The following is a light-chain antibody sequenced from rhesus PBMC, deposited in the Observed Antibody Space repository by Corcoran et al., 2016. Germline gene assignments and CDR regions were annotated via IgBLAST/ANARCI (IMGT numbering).Light chain of an antibody. CDR3: QHGYGTPYS. J-gene: IGKJ2*01. V-gene: IGKV1-74*01. CDR1: DNVNNY. CDR2: KAS. Sequence: DIQMTQSPSSLSASVGDRVTITCRASDNVNNYLNWYQQKPGKSLKLLIYKASTLQSGIPSRFSGSGSRTDYTFTISSLQPEDVAPYYCQHGYGTPYSFGQGTKVEI.